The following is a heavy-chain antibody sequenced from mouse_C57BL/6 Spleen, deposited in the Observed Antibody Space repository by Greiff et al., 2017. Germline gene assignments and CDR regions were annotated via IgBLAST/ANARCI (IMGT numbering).Heavy chain of an antibody. D-gene: IGHD1-1*01. CDR1: GYSFTSYY. J-gene: IGHJ2*01. Sequence: QVQLHQSGPELVKPGASVKISCKASGYSFTSYYIHWVKQRPGQGLEWIGWIYPGSGNTKYNEKFKGKATLTADTSSSTAYMQLSSLTSEDSAVYYCARDYYGSSYGYWGQGTTLTVSS. CDR2: IYPGSGNT. CDR3: ARDYYGSSYGY. V-gene: IGHV1-66*01.